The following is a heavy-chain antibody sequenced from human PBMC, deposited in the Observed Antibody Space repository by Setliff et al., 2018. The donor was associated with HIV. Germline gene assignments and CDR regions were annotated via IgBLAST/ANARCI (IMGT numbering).Heavy chain of an antibody. CDR1: GDPISSYF. CDR2: IYTSGST. Sequence: SLTCTVSGDPISSYFWSWIRQSPGKGLEWIGYIYTSGSTNYNPSLKSRVTISVGKSKNQFSLKLSSVTAADTAVYYCARDRGSSGWWGDSNKNYMDVWGKGTTVTVSS. D-gene: IGHD6-19*01. V-gene: IGHV4-4*09. CDR3: ARDRGSSGWWGDSNKNYMDV. J-gene: IGHJ6*03.